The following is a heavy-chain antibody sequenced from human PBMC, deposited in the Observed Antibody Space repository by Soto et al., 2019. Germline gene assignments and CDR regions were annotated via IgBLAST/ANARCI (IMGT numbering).Heavy chain of an antibody. V-gene: IGHV3-48*01. CDR2: ISSSSSTI. J-gene: IGHJ5*02. CDR1: GFTFGSYS. CDR3: AAEATILNWFDP. D-gene: IGHD5-12*01. Sequence: EVQLVESGGGLVQPGGSLRLSCAASGFTFGSYSMNWVRQAPGKGLEWVSYISSSSSTIYYADSVKGRFTISRDNAKNSLYLQMNSLRAEDTAVYYCAAEATILNWFDPWGQGTLVTVSS.